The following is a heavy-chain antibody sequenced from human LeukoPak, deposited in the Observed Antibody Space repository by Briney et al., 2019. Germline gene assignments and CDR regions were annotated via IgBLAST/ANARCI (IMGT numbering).Heavy chain of an antibody. CDR3: ARSRGSRSYCYMDV. V-gene: IGHV3-13*01. D-gene: IGHD5-12*01. CDR1: GFTFSSYD. CDR2: IGTAGDT. Sequence: PGGSLRLACAASGFTFSSYDMHWVRQATGKGLEWVSAIGTAGDTYYPGSVKGRFTISRENAKNSLYLQMNSLRAGDTAVYYCARSRGSRSYCYMDVWGKGTTVIVSS. J-gene: IGHJ6*03.